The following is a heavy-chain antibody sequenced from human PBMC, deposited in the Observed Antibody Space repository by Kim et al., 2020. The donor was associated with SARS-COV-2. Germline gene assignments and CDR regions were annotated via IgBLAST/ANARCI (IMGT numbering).Heavy chain of an antibody. V-gene: IGHV4-34*01. D-gene: IGHD3-22*01. J-gene: IGHJ5*02. CDR2: INHSGST. CDR3: ARAYLNYDSSGYHSRWFDP. Sequence: SETLSLTCAVYGGSFSGYYWSWIRQPPGKGLEWIGEINHSGSTNYNPSLKSRVTISVDTSKNQFSLKLSSVTAADTAVYYCARAYLNYDSSGYHSRWFDPWGQGTLVTVSS. CDR1: GGSFSGYY.